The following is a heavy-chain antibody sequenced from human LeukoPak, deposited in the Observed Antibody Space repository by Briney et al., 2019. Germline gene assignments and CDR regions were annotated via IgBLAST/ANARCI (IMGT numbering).Heavy chain of an antibody. D-gene: IGHD6-13*01. J-gene: IGHJ6*03. CDR2: IYYSGST. CDR1: GGSISSSSYY. Sequence: SETLSLTCTVSGGSISSSSYYWGWIRQPPGKGLEWIGSIYYSGSTYYNPSLKSRVTISVDTSKNQFSLKLSSVTAADTAVYYCARGLQQLVFYYYYHMDVWGKGTTVTVSS. CDR3: ARGLQQLVFYYYYHMDV. V-gene: IGHV4-39*07.